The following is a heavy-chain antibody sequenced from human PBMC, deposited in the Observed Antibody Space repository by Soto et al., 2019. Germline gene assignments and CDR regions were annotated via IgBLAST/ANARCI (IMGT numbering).Heavy chain of an antibody. D-gene: IGHD3-10*01. Sequence: SETLSLTCAVYGGSFSGYYWSWIRQPPGKGLEWIGEINHSGSTNYNPSLKSRVTISVDTPKNQFSLKRSSVTAADAAVYYCARGLLTYYYGSGSYYFAYWGQGTLVTVSS. V-gene: IGHV4-34*01. J-gene: IGHJ4*02. CDR1: GGSFSGYY. CDR2: INHSGST. CDR3: ARGLLTYYYGSGSYYFAY.